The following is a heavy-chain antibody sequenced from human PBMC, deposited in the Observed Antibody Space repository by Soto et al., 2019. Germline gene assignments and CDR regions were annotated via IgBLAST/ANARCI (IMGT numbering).Heavy chain of an antibody. J-gene: IGHJ4*02. Sequence: QVQLVESGGGVVQPGRSLRLSCAASGFTFRSYGMHWVRQAPGKGLEWVAVISYDGNNKYYADSVKGRFTISRDNFKNTLYLQMDSLRAEDTSMYYCAKDHLETTVTTPSYWGQGTLVTVSS. CDR1: GFTFRSYG. CDR2: ISYDGNNK. D-gene: IGHD4-17*01. V-gene: IGHV3-30*18. CDR3: AKDHLETTVTTPSY.